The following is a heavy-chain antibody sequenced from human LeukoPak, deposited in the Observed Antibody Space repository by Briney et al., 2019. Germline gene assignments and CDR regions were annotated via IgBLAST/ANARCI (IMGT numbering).Heavy chain of an antibody. Sequence: VASVKVSCKASGYIFSDYYMHWVRQAPGQGLEWMGWINPNSGGTNYAQKFQGRVTMTRDTSISTAYMELSRLRSDDTAVYYCASRGYCSSTSCYTYPESRGDWDYWGQGTLVTVSS. CDR3: ASRGYCSSTSCYTYPESRGDWDY. V-gene: IGHV1-2*02. J-gene: IGHJ4*02. CDR1: GYIFSDYY. D-gene: IGHD2-2*02. CDR2: INPNSGGT.